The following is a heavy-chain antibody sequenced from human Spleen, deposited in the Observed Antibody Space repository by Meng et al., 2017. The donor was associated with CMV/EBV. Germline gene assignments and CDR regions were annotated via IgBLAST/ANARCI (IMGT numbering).Heavy chain of an antibody. CDR1: GFTVSSNY. J-gene: IGHJ5*02. V-gene: IGHV3-53*01. CDR2: IYSGGST. Sequence: EGSLRLSCAASGFTVSSNYMSWVRQAPGKGLEWVSVIYSGGSTYYADSVKGRFTISRDNSKNTLYLQMNSLRAEDTAVYYCARGAPGRNWFDPWGQGTLVTVSS. CDR3: ARGAPGRNWFDP.